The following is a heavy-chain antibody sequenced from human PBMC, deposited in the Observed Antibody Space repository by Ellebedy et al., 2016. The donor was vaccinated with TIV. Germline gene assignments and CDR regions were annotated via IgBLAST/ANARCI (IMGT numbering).Heavy chain of an antibody. CDR2: IIPIFGTA. Sequence: SVKVSXXASGGTFSSYAISWVRQAPGQGLEWMGGIIPIFGTANYAQKFQGRVTITADESTSTAYMELSSLRSEDTAVYYCARLPSYYDSSGYYYSVGFDIWGQGTMVTVSS. V-gene: IGHV1-69*13. CDR1: GGTFSSYA. CDR3: ARLPSYYDSSGYYYSVGFDI. D-gene: IGHD3-22*01. J-gene: IGHJ3*02.